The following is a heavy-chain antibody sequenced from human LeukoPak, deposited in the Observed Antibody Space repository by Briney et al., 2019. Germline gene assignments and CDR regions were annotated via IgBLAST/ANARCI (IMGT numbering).Heavy chain of an antibody. CDR3: AGGCGSSWSFDH. CDR2: MHHSGSS. CDR1: GVSIRSYY. D-gene: IGHD2-15*01. Sequence: PSETLSLTCTVSGVSIRSYYWNWVRQSPGRGLEWIGYMHHSGSSHYNPFLKSRVTISVDTSKNHFSLKLNPVTAADTAVYYCAGGCGSSWSFDHWGQGTLVTVSS. V-gene: IGHV4-59*01. J-gene: IGHJ4*02.